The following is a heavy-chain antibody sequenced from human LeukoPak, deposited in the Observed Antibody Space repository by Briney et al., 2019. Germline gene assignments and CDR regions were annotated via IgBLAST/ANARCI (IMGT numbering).Heavy chain of an antibody. D-gene: IGHD3-16*01. CDR1: RDSVPNNIAA. Sequence: SQTLSLTCAFSRDSVPNNIAAWNWIRQSPSRRLEWLGRTLYRSGWSSDYAISVRSRLIVNPDTSKSQFSLQLISVTPEDTALYYCAREIAYTGDFDIWGQGTMVTVSS. CDR3: AREIAYTGDFDI. J-gene: IGHJ3*02. V-gene: IGHV6-1*01. CDR2: TLYRSGWSS.